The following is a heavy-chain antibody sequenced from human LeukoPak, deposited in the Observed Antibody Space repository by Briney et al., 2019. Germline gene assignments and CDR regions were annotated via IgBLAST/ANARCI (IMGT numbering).Heavy chain of an antibody. Sequence: GGSLRLSCAASGFTFSSYGMHWVRQAPGKGLEWVAVISYDGGNKYYADSVKGRFTIPRDNSKNTLYLQMNSLRAEDTAVYYCAKDGSGSPVDYWGQGTLVTVSS. J-gene: IGHJ4*02. CDR2: ISYDGGNK. CDR3: AKDGSGSPVDY. V-gene: IGHV3-30*18. CDR1: GFTFSSYG. D-gene: IGHD3-10*01.